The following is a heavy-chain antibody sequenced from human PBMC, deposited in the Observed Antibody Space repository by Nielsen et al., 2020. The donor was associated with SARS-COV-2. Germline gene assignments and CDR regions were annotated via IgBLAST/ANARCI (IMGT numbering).Heavy chain of an antibody. Sequence: ASVKVSCKASGYTFTGYYMHWVRQAPGQGLEWMGWINPNSGGTNYAQKFQGRVTMTRDTSISTAYMELSSLRSEDTAVYYCASRLGGSGWYGEFDYWGQGTLVTVSS. CDR2: INPNSGGT. D-gene: IGHD6-19*01. V-gene: IGHV1-2*02. J-gene: IGHJ4*02. CDR1: GYTFTGYY. CDR3: ASRLGGSGWYGEFDY.